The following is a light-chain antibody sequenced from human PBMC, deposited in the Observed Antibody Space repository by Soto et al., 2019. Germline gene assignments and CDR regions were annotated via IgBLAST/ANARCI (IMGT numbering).Light chain of an antibody. J-gene: IGLJ1*01. CDR2: SNN. V-gene: IGLV1-44*01. CDR3: AAWDASLGGFYV. CDR1: RSSIGSNT. Sequence: QSALTQPPSVSGTPGQRVTISCSGSRSSIGSNTVNWYQHLPGSAPKLLIYSNNHRPSGVPDRFSASKAGASASLAISGLQSEDEGDYYCAAWDASLGGFYVFGSGNKGTV.